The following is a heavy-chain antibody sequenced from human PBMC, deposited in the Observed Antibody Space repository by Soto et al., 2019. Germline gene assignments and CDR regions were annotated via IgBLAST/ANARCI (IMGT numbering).Heavy chain of an antibody. D-gene: IGHD3-9*01. CDR1: GGSVRSDDYF. Sequence: QVQLQESGPGLVKPSQTLSLRCSVSGGSVRSDDYFWSWIRQPPGKALEWMGYISHSGTAYYNPSLKRRLAMSIDTSKKHFSLSLRSLTDADTATYYCARGHYDVLTGYYVRYFDYWGRGTRVTVSS. CDR2: ISHSGTA. J-gene: IGHJ4*02. CDR3: ARGHYDVLTGYYVRYFDY. V-gene: IGHV4-30-4*01.